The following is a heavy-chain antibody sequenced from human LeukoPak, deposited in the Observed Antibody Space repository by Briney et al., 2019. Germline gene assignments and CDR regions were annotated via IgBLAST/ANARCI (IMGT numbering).Heavy chain of an antibody. CDR3: AKPRIIGLGWAQFDY. CDR1: GFTFSRFG. CDR2: FDGNADGT. V-gene: IGHV3-23*01. Sequence: GGSLRLSCVTSGFTFSRFGMTWVRQPPGKGLEWVASFDGNADGTYYADSVKGRCTISRDNSKNTLYLQMNSLRAEDTAIYYCAKPRIIGLGWAQFDYWGQGSLVTVSS. D-gene: IGHD2-15*01. J-gene: IGHJ4*02.